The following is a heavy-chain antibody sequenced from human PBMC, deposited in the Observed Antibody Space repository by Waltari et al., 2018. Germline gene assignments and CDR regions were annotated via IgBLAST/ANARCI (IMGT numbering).Heavy chain of an antibody. CDR3: ARDLAPGGVAGLSDFDY. CDR1: GYTFTSYA. J-gene: IGHJ4*02. CDR2: INAGNGNT. V-gene: IGHV1-3*01. Sequence: QVQLVQSGAEVKKPGASVKVSCKASGYTFTSYAMHWVRQAPGQRLEWMGWINAGNGNTKYSQKFQGRVTITRDTSVSTAYMELSSLRSEDTAVYYCARDLAPGGVAGLSDFDYWGQGTLVTVSS. D-gene: IGHD6-19*01.